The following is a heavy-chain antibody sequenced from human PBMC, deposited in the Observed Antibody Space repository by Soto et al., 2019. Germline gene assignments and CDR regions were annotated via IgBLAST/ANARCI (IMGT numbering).Heavy chain of an antibody. V-gene: IGHV1-18*01. D-gene: IGHD3-16*01. J-gene: IGHJ4*02. Sequence: GASVKVSCKASGYTFNFYGITWMRQAPGQGLEWMGWISGFNGNTNYAADLQGRVTMTTDTSTSTAYMELRGLRSDDTAVYYCARIGVSSGHESPDFDSWGQGTLVTVSS. CDR3: ARIGVSSGHESPDFDS. CDR1: GYTFNFYG. CDR2: ISGFNGNT.